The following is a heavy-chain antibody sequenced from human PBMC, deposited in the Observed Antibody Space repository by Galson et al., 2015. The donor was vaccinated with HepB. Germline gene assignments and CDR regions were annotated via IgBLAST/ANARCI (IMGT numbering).Heavy chain of an antibody. CDR3: AKYLGQWLVKYYFDY. Sequence: SLRLSCAASGFTFSSYAMSWVRQAPGKGLEWVSAISGSGGSTYYADSVKGRFTISRDNSKNTLYLQMNSLRAEDTAVYYCAKYLGQWLVKYYFDYWGQGTLVTVSS. V-gene: IGHV3-23*01. CDR1: GFTFSSYA. CDR2: ISGSGGST. J-gene: IGHJ4*02. D-gene: IGHD6-19*01.